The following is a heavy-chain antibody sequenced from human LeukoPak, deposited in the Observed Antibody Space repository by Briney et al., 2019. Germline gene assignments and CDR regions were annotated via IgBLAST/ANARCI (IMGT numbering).Heavy chain of an antibody. V-gene: IGHV3-23*01. CDR3: AKWGDYDVLTGYYVSDY. J-gene: IGHJ4*02. CDR2: ITGGGSGI. CDR1: GFTFSNYA. D-gene: IGHD3-9*01. Sequence: PGGSLRLSCAASGFTFSNYAMSWVRQAPGKGLEWVSAITGGGSGIYYADSMKSRFTISRDNSKNTLYLQINSLRAEDTAVYYCAKWGDYDVLTGYYVSDYRGQGTLVTVSS.